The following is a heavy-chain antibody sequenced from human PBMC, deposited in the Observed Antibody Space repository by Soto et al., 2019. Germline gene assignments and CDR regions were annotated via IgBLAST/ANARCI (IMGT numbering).Heavy chain of an antibody. CDR3: VAQRGHCGGGNCPYFDY. V-gene: IGHV3-66*01. Sequence: EVQLEESGGGLVQPGGSLRLSCAASGFTVGVSYMSWVRQAPGKGLEWVSLFHSGGGTYYADSVRGRFTISRDISKNTLYLEMTRLRPEDTALYYCVAQRGHCGGGNCPYFDYWGQGTLVTVSS. CDR2: FHSGGGT. CDR1: GFTVGVSY. D-gene: IGHD2-15*01. J-gene: IGHJ4*02.